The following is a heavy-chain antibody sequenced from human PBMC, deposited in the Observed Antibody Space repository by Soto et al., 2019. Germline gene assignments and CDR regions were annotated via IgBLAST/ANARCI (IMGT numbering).Heavy chain of an antibody. V-gene: IGHV4-4*02. Sequence: SETLSLTCAVSGGSISSGNWWSWVRQPPGKGLEWIGEIYHSGSTNYNPSLKSRVTISIDKSKNQFSLNLISVTAADAAVYYCASGRLTINGYNWFDPWGQGSLVTVSS. D-gene: IGHD2-15*01. CDR2: IYHSGST. J-gene: IGHJ5*02. CDR1: GGSISSGNW. CDR3: ASGRLTINGYNWFDP.